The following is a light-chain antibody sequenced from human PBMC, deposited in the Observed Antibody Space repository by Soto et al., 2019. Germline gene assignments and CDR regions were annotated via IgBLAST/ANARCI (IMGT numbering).Light chain of an antibody. CDR1: QGIGSW. Sequence: DIQMTQSPSSVSASVGDRVTITCRASQGIGSWLAWYQHKPGKAPKLLIYAASNLQGGVPSRFSGSGSGTDFDLTINSLQPEDFATYYGQQTNTFPSTFGQGTRLEI. V-gene: IGKV1D-12*01. J-gene: IGKJ5*01. CDR2: AAS. CDR3: QQTNTFPST.